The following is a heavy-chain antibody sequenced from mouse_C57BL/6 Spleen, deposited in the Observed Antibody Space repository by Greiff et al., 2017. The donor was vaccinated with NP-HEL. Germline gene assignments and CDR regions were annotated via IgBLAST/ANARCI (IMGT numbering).Heavy chain of an antibody. CDR3: TGPIYYGSSIYYAMDY. J-gene: IGHJ4*01. D-gene: IGHD1-1*01. CDR2: IRLKSDNYAT. CDR1: GFTFSNYW. V-gene: IGHV6-3*01. Sequence: EVKVEESGGGLVQPGGSMKLSCVASGFTFSNYWMNWVRQSPEKGLEWVAQIRLKSDNYATHYAESVKGRFTISRDDSKSSVYLQMNNLRAEDTGIYYCTGPIYYGSSIYYAMDYWGQGTSVTVSS.